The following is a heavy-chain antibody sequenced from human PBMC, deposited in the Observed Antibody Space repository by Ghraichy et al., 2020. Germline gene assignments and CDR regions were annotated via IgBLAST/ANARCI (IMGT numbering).Heavy chain of an antibody. CDR3: AGQSTVVTPLDN. J-gene: IGHJ4*02. CDR1: GGTFNSYA. CDR2: IIPHLGIT. D-gene: IGHD4-23*01. V-gene: IGHV1-69*04. Sequence: SVKVSCKVSGGTFNSYAISWVRQAPGQGLEWMGRIIPHLGITNYAQRFQARVTITADTSTSTAYMELSSLRSEDTAVYFCAGQSTVVTPLDNWGQGTLVSVSS.